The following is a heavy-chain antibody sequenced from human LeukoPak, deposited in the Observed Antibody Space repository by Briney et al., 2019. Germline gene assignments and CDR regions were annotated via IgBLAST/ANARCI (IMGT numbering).Heavy chain of an antibody. V-gene: IGHV3-30*18. CDR2: ISYDGSNK. CDR3: AKVKTSSFYYFDN. J-gene: IGHJ4*02. Sequence: GGSLRLSCAASGFTFSDYGMHWVRQAPGKGLEWVAVISYDGSNKYYADPVKGRFTLSRDNSKNTLYLQMNRLRTEDTAVYYCAKVKTSSFYYFDNWGQGTLVTVSS. D-gene: IGHD2-2*01. CDR1: GFTFSDYG.